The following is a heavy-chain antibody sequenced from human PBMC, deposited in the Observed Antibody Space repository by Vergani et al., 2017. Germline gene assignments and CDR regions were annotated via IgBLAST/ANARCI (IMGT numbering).Heavy chain of an antibody. V-gene: IGHV1-46*01. D-gene: IGHD3-16*02. Sequence: QVQLVQSGAEVKKPGASVKVSCKASGYTFTSCYMHWVRQAPGQGLEWMGIINPSGGSTSYAQKFQGRVTMTRDTSTCTVYMELSSLRSEAPAVYYCAREGFGGVIVPFYYGMDVWGQGTTVTVSS. CDR1: GYTFTSCY. CDR2: INPSGGST. J-gene: IGHJ6*02. CDR3: AREGFGGVIVPFYYGMDV.